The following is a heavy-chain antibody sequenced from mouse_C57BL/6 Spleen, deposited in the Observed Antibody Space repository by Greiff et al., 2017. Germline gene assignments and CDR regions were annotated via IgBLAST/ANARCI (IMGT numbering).Heavy chain of an antibody. D-gene: IGHD2-4*01. J-gene: IGHJ3*01. CDR2: ISSGSSTI. CDR1: GFTFSDYG. Sequence: EVQRVESGGGLVKPGGSLKLSCAASGFTFSDYGMHWVRQAPEKGLEWVAYISSGSSTIYYADTVKGRFTISRDNAKNTLFLQMTSLRSEDTAMYYCARDMHDYDEVWCAYWGQGTLVTVSA. CDR3: ARDMHDYDEVWCAY. V-gene: IGHV5-17*01.